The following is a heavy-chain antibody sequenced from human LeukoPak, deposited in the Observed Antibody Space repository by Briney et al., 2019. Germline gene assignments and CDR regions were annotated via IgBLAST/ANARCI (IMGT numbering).Heavy chain of an antibody. Sequence: AGAVRLSCAASGFSFSQHSMGWVRLAPGKCLEGPSSITGGGTFTFYADSVKGRFTVSRDNANILLFLQLHSLRADDTAIYYCVTGDNPDYTWENHRLDAFDIWGQGTMVTVSS. D-gene: IGHD3-16*01. CDR2: ITGGGTFT. CDR3: VTGDNPDYTWENHRLDAFDI. V-gene: IGHV3-21*01. CDR1: GFSFSQHS. J-gene: IGHJ3*02.